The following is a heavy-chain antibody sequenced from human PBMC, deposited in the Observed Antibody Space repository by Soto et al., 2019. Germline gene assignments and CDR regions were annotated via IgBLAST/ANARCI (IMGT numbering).Heavy chain of an antibody. CDR1: GFIFSNYV. CDR3: AKRPRALLTFDY. D-gene: IGHD1-26*01. Sequence: EVQLVDSGGGLVQPGGSLRLSCAASGFIFSNYVMSWVRQAPGKGLXWVSXIXXSGGTSYYADSVKGRFTISRDNSKNTLYLQMNSLRAEDTAIYYCAKRPRALLTFDYWGQGTLVTVSS. V-gene: IGHV3-23*04. J-gene: IGHJ4*02. CDR2: IXXSGGTS.